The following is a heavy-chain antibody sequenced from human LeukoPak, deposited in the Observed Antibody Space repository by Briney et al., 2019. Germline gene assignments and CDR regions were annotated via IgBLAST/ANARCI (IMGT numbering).Heavy chain of an antibody. CDR3: TTSANFRGQLWTHY. CDR1: GFTFRDYA. CDR2: IRSKVYGGTT. V-gene: IGHV3-49*04. J-gene: IGHJ4*02. D-gene: IGHD5-18*01. Sequence: PGGSLRLSCTGFGFTFRDYAVSWVRQAPGKGLECIGFIRSKVYGGTTEYAASVKGRFTISRDDSKSIAYLQMNSLKTEDTAVYYCTTSANFRGQLWTHYWGQGTLVTVSS.